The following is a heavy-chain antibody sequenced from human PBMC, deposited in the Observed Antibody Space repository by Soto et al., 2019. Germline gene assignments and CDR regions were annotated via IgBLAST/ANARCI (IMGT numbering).Heavy chain of an antibody. CDR1: GFTFNDYA. D-gene: IGHD3-3*01. CDR2: ISGSLGSA. CDR3: AKDSRLPGFGLQIHAFDI. J-gene: IGHJ3*02. V-gene: IGHV3-23*01. Sequence: EMQLLESGGDLGQPGGSLRLSCAVSGFTFNDYAMSWVRQAPGKGLEWVSTISGSLGSAYYAASVEGRFTISGDNSNNTLYLQMNSLRVEDTATHYCAKDSRLPGFGLQIHAFDICGHGTMVTVSS.